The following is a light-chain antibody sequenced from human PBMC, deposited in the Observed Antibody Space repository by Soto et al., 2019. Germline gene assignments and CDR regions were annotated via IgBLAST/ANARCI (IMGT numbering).Light chain of an antibody. CDR1: QSVSSN. CDR2: GAS. V-gene: IGKV3-15*01. J-gene: IGKJ1*01. Sequence: EIVLTQSPGTLSLSAGGRAPLSCGASQSVSSNYLAWYQQKPGQAPRLLIYGASTRATGIPARFSGSGSGTEFTLTISSLQSEDFAVYYCQQYNNWPGTFGQGTKVDIK. CDR3: QQYNNWPGT.